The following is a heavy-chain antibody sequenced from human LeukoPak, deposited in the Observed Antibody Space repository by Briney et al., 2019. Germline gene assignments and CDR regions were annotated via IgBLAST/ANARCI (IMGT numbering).Heavy chain of an antibody. Sequence: GESLKISCKGSGYSFTSYWIGWVRQMPGKGLEWMGIIYPGDSDTRYSPSFQGQVTISADKSISTAYLQWSSLKASDTAMYYCARTVFGRTTVYYYYYMDVWGKGTTVTVSS. V-gene: IGHV5-51*01. CDR1: GYSFTSYW. CDR2: IYPGDSDT. CDR3: ARTVFGRTTVYYYYYMDV. D-gene: IGHD2/OR15-2a*01. J-gene: IGHJ6*03.